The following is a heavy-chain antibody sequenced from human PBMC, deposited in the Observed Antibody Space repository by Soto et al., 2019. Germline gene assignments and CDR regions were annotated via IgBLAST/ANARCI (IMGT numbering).Heavy chain of an antibody. CDR1: GYTFTSYD. CDR2: MNPNSGNT. J-gene: IGHJ6*02. CDR3: ARYYGSGSYYYYYGMDV. V-gene: IGHV1-8*01. D-gene: IGHD3-10*01. Sequence: ASVKVSCKASGYTFTSYDINWVRQATGQGLEWMGWMNPNSGNTGYAQKFQGRVTMTRNTSISTAYMELSSLRSEDTAVYYCARYYGSGSYYYYYGMDVWGQGTTVTVSS.